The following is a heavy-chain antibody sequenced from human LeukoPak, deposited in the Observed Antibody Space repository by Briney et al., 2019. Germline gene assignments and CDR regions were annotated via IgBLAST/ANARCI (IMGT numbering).Heavy chain of an antibody. CDR1: GGSISGSSYH. V-gene: IGHV4-39*01. CDR2: INHWGHT. J-gene: IGHJ4*02. Sequence: SETLSLTCTVSGGSISGSSYHWGWIRQPPGKGLEWIGSINHWGHTYYNPSLESRVTISVDTSKNQFSLRVRSATAADTALYYCAPTYSYTAGGYDHWGQGTLVTVSS. D-gene: IGHD5-18*01. CDR3: APTYSYTAGGYDH.